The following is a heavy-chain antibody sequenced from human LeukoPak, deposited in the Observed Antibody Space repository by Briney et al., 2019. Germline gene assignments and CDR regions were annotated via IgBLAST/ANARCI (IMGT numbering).Heavy chain of an antibody. Sequence: GGSLRLSCAASGFTVSSNYMSWVRQAPGKGLEWVSAISGSGGSTYYADSVKGRFTISRDNSKNTLYLQMNSLRAEDTAVYYCAKDRAERFTWFDPWGQGTLVTVSS. CDR3: AKDRAERFTWFDP. D-gene: IGHD6-13*01. CDR2: ISGSGGST. V-gene: IGHV3-23*01. CDR1: GFTVSSNY. J-gene: IGHJ5*02.